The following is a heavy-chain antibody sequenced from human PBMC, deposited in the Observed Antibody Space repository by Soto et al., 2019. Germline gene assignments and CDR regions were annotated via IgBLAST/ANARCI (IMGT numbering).Heavy chain of an antibody. D-gene: IGHD6-19*01. CDR3: ARLYSSGWFFDY. CDR1: GFTFSSYS. V-gene: IGHV3-48*02. J-gene: IGHJ4*02. CDR2: ITKSSSTI. Sequence: EVQVVESGGGLVQPGGSLRLSCAASGFTFSSYSMNWVRQAPGKGLEWVSYITKSSSTIYYADSVKGRFTISRDNAKNSVYLQLNSLTDEDTAVYYCARLYSSGWFFDYWGQVTLVTVSS.